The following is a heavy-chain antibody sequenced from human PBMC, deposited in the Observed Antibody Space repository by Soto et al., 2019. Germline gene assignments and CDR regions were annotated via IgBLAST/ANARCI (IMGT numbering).Heavy chain of an antibody. J-gene: IGHJ3*02. D-gene: IGHD2-15*01. V-gene: IGHV3-66*01. CDR3: ARDSDCSGGSCYFESLDAFDI. CDR1: GFTVSSNY. CDR2: IYSGGST. Sequence: GGSLRLSCAASGFTVSSNYMSWVRQAPGKGLEWVSVIYSGGSTYYADSVKGRFTISRDNSKNTLYLQMNSLRAEDTAVYYCARDSDCSGGSCYFESLDAFDIWGQGTMVTVSS.